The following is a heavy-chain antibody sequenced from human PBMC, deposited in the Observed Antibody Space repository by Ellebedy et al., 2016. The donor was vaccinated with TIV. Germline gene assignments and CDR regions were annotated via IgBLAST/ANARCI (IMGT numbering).Heavy chain of an antibody. CDR2: ISYDGSNK. D-gene: IGHD4-17*01. V-gene: IGHV3-30-3*01. CDR3: ARDRAYGDYVLGY. J-gene: IGHJ4*02. CDR1: GFTFSSYA. Sequence: GGSLRLSXAASGFTFSSYAMHWVRQAPGKGLEWVAVISYDGSNKYYADSVKGRFTISRDNSKNTLYLQMNSLRAEDTAVYYCARDRAYGDYVLGYWGQGTLVTVSS.